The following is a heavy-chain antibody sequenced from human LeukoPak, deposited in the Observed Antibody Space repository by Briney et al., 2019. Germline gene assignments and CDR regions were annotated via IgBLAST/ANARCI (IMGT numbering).Heavy chain of an antibody. CDR3: ARQGAVARIFDY. J-gene: IGHJ4*02. D-gene: IGHD6-19*01. Sequence: SETLSLTCTVSGGSISSSSYYWGWIRQPPGKGLEWIGNMYYSGTTYYNPSLKSRVTISVDTSKNQFSLKLSSVTAADTAVYYCARQGAVARIFDYWGQGTLVTVSS. CDR2: MYYSGTT. V-gene: IGHV4-39*01. CDR1: GGSISSSSYY.